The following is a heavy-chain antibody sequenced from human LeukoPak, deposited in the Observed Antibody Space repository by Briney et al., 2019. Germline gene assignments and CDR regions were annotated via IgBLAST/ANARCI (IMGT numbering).Heavy chain of an antibody. D-gene: IGHD3-22*01. CDR1: GGSISSGSYY. CDR3: ARELRYDNSDSGAF. J-gene: IGHJ3*01. CDR2: IYTSGST. Sequence: SETLSLTCTVSGGSISSGSYYWSWIRQPAGKGLDWIGRIYTSGSTNYNPSLKSRVTISVDTSKNQFSLKLSSVTAADTAVYYCARELRYDNSDSGAFWGQGTVVTVSS. V-gene: IGHV4-61*02.